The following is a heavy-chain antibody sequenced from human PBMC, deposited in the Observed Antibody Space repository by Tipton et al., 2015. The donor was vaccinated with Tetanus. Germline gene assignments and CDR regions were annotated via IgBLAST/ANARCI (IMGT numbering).Heavy chain of an antibody. CDR1: DGSFSAYY. Sequence: TLSLTCDVYDGSFSAYYWTWIRQPPGKGLEWIGEINHTGSTNYNPSLRRRVTISIGTSNNQFSLKLRSVITADTAVYYCARANNDYPKKGPFDYWGQGILVIVSS. CDR2: INHTGST. V-gene: IGHV4-34*01. CDR3: ARANNDYPKKGPFDY. D-gene: IGHD5-12*01. J-gene: IGHJ4*02.